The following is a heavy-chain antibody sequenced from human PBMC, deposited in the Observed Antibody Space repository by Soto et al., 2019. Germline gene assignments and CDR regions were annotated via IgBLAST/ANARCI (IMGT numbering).Heavy chain of an antibody. V-gene: IGHV1-8*01. CDR1: GYTFITND. CDR2: MKPSTGDS. CDR3: ARGGPAAGFAL. D-gene: IGHD6-13*01. J-gene: IGHJ5*02. Sequence: ASVKVSCKASGYTFITNDMNWVRQASGQGLEWMGWMKPSTGDSGSDPDFQGRITMTRDTATSTAYMELSSLKFEDTAVYYCARGGPAAGFALWGQGSLVTVSS.